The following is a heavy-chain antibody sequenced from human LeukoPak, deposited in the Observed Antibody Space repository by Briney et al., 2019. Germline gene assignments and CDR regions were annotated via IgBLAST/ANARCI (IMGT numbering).Heavy chain of an antibody. J-gene: IGHJ5*02. D-gene: IGHD6-19*01. CDR2: ISGSGGST. V-gene: IGHV3-23*01. CDR3: AKDRPRDSSGWYSNWFDP. Sequence: QPGGSLRLSCAASGFTFSSYAMSWVRQAPGKGLEWVSAISGSGGSTYYADSVKGRFTISRDNSKNTLYLQMNSLRAEDTAVYYCAKDRPRDSSGWYSNWFDPWGQGTLVTVSS. CDR1: GFTFSSYA.